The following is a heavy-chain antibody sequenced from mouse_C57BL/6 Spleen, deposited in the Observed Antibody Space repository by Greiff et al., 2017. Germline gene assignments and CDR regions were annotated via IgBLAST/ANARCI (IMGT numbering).Heavy chain of an antibody. CDR2: IYPGSGST. Sequence: QVQLTESGAELVKPGASVQMSCKASGYTFTSYWITWVKQRPGQGLEWIGDIYPGSGSTNYNEKFKSKATLTVDTSSSTAYMQLSRLTSEDSAVYYCARGYGNYGYFDVWGTGTTVTVSS. D-gene: IGHD2-1*01. J-gene: IGHJ1*03. V-gene: IGHV1-55*01. CDR3: ARGYGNYGYFDV. CDR1: GYTFTSYW.